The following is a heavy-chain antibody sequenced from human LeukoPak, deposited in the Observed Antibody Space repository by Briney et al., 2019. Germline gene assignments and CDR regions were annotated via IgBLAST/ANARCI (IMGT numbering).Heavy chain of an antibody. D-gene: IGHD3-10*01. CDR3: ARMPTGVRYYYYMDV. J-gene: IGHJ6*03. Sequence: ASVKVSCKASGYTFTSYDINWVRQATGQGLEWMGWMNPNSGNTNYAQKLQGRVTMTTDTSTSTAYMELRSLRSDDTAVYYCARMPTGVRYYYYMDVWGKGTTVTVSS. CDR1: GYTFTSYD. V-gene: IGHV1-18*01. CDR2: MNPNSGNT.